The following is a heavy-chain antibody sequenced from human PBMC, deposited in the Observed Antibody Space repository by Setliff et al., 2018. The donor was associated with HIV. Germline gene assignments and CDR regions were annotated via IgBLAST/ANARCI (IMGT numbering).Heavy chain of an antibody. CDR1: GDSVTSGDYY. CDR2: VYYSGSI. CDR3: ARLGTSGWYSYFDY. Sequence: SETLSLTCTVSGDSVTSGDYYWGWIRQPPGKGLEWIGSVYYSGSIDYNPSLKSRVTISMDTAKSQFSLKLTSVTAADTSIYHCARLGTSGWYSYFDYWGQGILVTVSS. J-gene: IGHJ4*02. D-gene: IGHD6-19*01. V-gene: IGHV4-39*01.